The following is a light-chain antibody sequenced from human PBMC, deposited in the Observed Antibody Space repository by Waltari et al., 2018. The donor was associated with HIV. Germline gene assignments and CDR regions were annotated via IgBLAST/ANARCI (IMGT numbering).Light chain of an antibody. V-gene: IGLV1-51*01. Sequence: QSVLTQPPSVSAAPGQRVTISCPGSSSHIGSNSVSLSQQPPGPAPKLLIFDKYKRPSGIPDRFSGSKSGTSATLGITGLQTGDEADYYCGTWDSGLSAVVFGGGTKLTVL. CDR3: GTWDSGLSAVV. CDR2: DKY. J-gene: IGLJ3*02. CDR1: SSHIGSNS.